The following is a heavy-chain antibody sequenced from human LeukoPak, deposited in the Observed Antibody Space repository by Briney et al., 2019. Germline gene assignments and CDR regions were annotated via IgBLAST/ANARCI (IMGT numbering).Heavy chain of an antibody. D-gene: IGHD5-18*01. V-gene: IGHV3-30*02. Sequence: GGSLRLSCAASGFTFSSYGMRWVRQAPGKGLEWVAFIRYDGSNKYYADSVKGRFTISRDNSKNTLYLQMNSLRAEDTAVYYCAKDIGGDTAMVAVDYWGQGTLVTVSS. CDR3: AKDIGGDTAMVAVDY. CDR1: GFTFSSYG. CDR2: IRYDGSNK. J-gene: IGHJ4*02.